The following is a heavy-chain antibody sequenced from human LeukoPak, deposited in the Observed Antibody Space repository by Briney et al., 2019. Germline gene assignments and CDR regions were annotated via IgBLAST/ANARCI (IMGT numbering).Heavy chain of an antibody. CDR2: IDYSGSS. J-gene: IGHJ5*02. CDR1: GGSISSSTYY. D-gene: IGHD6-13*01. CDR3: ARARYAYAGIAAAGTPRDLWFDP. V-gene: IGHV4-39*01. Sequence: SETLSLTCTVSGGSISSSTYYWGWIRQPPGKGLEWIAIIDYSGSSYYNPSLKSRVTMSVDTSKNQFSLKLSSVTAADTAVYYCARARYAYAGIAAAGTPRDLWFDPWGQGTLVTVSS.